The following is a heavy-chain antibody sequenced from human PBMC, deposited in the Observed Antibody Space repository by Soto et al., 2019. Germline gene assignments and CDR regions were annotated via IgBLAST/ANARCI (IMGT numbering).Heavy chain of an antibody. CDR1: GFTVSSNY. V-gene: IGHV3-53*01. Sequence: GGSLRLSCAASGFTVSSNYMSWVRQAPGKGLEWVSVIYSGGSTYYADSVKGRFTISRDNSKSTLYLQMNSLRAEDTAVYYCASNWNRSYYYYGMDVWGQGTTVTVSS. CDR2: IYSGGST. CDR3: ASNWNRSYYYYGMDV. J-gene: IGHJ6*02. D-gene: IGHD1-20*01.